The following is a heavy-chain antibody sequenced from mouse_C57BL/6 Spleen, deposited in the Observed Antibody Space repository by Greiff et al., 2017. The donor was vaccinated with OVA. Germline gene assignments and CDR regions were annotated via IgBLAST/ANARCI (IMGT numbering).Heavy chain of an antibody. Sequence: EVQLQQSGAELVRPGASVKLSCTASGFNIKDDYMHWVKQRPEQGLEWIGWIDPENGDTEYASKFQGTATITADTSSNTAYLQLSSLTSEDTAVYYCTTGGLRRAMDYWGQGTSVTVSS. J-gene: IGHJ4*01. D-gene: IGHD2-4*01. CDR3: TTGGLRRAMDY. CDR2: IDPENGDT. CDR1: GFNIKDDY. V-gene: IGHV14-4*01.